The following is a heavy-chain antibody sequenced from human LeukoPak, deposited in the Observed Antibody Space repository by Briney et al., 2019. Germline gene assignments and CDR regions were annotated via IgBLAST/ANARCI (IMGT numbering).Heavy chain of an antibody. CDR2: INHSGST. D-gene: IGHD3-22*01. J-gene: IGHJ4*02. V-gene: IGHV4-34*01. CDR3: ARGRYYYDSSGYYYRD. CDR1: GGSFSGYY. Sequence: SETLSLTCAVYGGSFSGYYWSWVRQPPGKGLEWIGEINHSGSTNYNPSLKSRVTISVDTSKNQFSLKLSSVTAADTAVYYCARGRYYYDSSGYYYRDWGQGTLVTVSS.